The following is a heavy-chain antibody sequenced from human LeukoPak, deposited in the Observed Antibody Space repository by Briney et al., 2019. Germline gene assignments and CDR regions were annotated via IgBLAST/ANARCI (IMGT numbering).Heavy chain of an antibody. D-gene: IGHD7-27*01. V-gene: IGHV1-2*02. CDR1: GYSXIGYY. CDR2: INPNSGGA. J-gene: IGHJ3*02. CDR3: AKSTNWGSISDGFDI. Sequence: ASVKVSCKASGYSXIGYYIHWVRQAPGQGLEWMAWINPNSGGANYAQKFQGRVTMTRDTSISTVYMELTRLRSDDTAMYYCAKSTNWGSISDGFDIWGQGTMVTVAS.